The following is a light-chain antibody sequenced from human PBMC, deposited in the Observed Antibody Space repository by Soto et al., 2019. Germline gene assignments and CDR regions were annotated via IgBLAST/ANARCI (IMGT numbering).Light chain of an antibody. CDR2: DAS. CDR1: QSVSSY. J-gene: IGKJ2*01. V-gene: IGKV3-11*01. CDR3: QQRINWPRP. Sequence: EIVLTQSPATLSLSPGERATLSCRASQSVSSYLAWYQQKPGQAPRLLIYDASNRATGIPARFSGSGSGTDFTLTISSLEPEDFAVYYCQQRINWPRPFGQGTKLEIK.